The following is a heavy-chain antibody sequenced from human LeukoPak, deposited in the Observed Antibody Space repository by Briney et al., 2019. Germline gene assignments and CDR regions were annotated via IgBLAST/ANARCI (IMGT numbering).Heavy chain of an antibody. D-gene: IGHD2-15*01. J-gene: IGHJ3*02. Sequence: EASVQVSCKASGYTFTSYGISWVRQAPGQGLEWMGWISGHGNTKYTQKFQGRVTMTRNTSISTAYMELSGLRSEDTAVYYCARDKGYCSGGSCFGDAFDIWGQGTMVTVSS. CDR2: ISGHGNT. V-gene: IGHV1-18*01. CDR1: GYTFTSYG. CDR3: ARDKGYCSGGSCFGDAFDI.